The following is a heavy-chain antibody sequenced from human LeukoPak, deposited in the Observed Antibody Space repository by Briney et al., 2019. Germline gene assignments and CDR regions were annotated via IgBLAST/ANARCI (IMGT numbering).Heavy chain of an antibody. D-gene: IGHD6-13*01. J-gene: IGHJ6*03. CDR3: AKLAAAGTYYYYYYMDV. Sequence: SETLSLTCTVSGGSISSYYWSWIRQPAGKGLEWIGRIYTSGSTNYNPSLKSRVTMSVDTSKNQFSLKLSSVTAADTAVYYCAKLAAAGTYYYYYYMDVWGKGTTVTVSS. CDR1: GGSISSYY. V-gene: IGHV4-4*07. CDR2: IYTSGST.